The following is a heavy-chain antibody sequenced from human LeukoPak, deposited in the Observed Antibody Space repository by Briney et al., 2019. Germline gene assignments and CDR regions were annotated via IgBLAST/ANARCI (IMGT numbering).Heavy chain of an antibody. CDR3: TTAPLPFG. J-gene: IGHJ4*02. Sequence: PGGSLRLSCAASGFNFINAWMSWVRQAPGKGLEWVGRIRSETDGGTTDYAAPVKGRFTISRDDSKNTLYLHMNSLKTEDTAVYYCTTAPLPFGWGQGTLVTVSS. D-gene: IGHD2-2*01. V-gene: IGHV3-15*01. CDR1: GFNFINAW. CDR2: IRSETDGGTT.